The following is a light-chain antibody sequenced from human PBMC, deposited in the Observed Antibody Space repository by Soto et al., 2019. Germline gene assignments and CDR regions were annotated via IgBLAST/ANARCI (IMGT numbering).Light chain of an antibody. CDR1: QSVLSSSNNKNY. Sequence: DIVMTQSPDSLAVSLGERATINCKSSQSVLSSSNNKNYLTWYQQKPGQPPKLHIYWASTRESGVPDRFSGSGSGTDFTLTISSLQAEDVAVYYCQQYYSAPLTFGGGTKVELK. V-gene: IGKV4-1*01. CDR3: QQYYSAPLT. CDR2: WAS. J-gene: IGKJ4*01.